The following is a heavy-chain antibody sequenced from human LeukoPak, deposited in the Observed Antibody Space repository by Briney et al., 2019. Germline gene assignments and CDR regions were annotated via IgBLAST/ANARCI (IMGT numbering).Heavy chain of an antibody. CDR1: GYTFTGYY. Sequence: ASVKVSCKASGYTFTGYYMHCVRQAPGQGLEWMGRINPNSGDTNYAQKFQGRVTITRDTSISTAYMELSRLRSDDTAVYYCARDKGRDGYTAFDYWGQGTLVTVSS. CDR3: ARDKGRDGYTAFDY. CDR2: INPNSGDT. D-gene: IGHD5-24*01. J-gene: IGHJ4*02. V-gene: IGHV1-2*06.